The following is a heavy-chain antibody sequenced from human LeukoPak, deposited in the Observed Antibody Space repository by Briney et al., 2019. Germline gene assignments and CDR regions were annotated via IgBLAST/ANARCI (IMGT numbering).Heavy chain of an antibody. CDR3: ARSYYDSSDPLHY. Sequence: PGGSLRLSCAASGFTFSSYAMHWVRQAPGKGLEWVAVISYDGSNKYYADSVKGRFTISRDNSKNTLYLQMNSLRAEDTAVYYCARSYYDSSDPLHYWGQGTLVTVSS. CDR1: GFTFSSYA. CDR2: ISYDGSNK. J-gene: IGHJ4*02. D-gene: IGHD3-22*01. V-gene: IGHV3-30-3*01.